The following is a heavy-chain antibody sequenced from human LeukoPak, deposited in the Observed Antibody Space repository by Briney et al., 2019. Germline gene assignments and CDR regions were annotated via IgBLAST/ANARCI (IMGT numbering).Heavy chain of an antibody. CDR2: IYYTGTT. Sequence: SETLSLTCTVSGGSISSSSHSWGWIRQPPGKGLEWTGSIYYTGTTYYNPSLKSRVTISVDTSKNQFSLKLNSVTAADTAVYYCAQSLGSSNWIGNWFDPWGQGALVTVSS. D-gene: IGHD6-13*01. J-gene: IGHJ5*02. V-gene: IGHV4-39*01. CDR3: AQSLGSSNWIGNWFDP. CDR1: GGSISSSSHS.